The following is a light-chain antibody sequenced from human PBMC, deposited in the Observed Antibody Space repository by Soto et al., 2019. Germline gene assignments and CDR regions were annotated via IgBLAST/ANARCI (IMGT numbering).Light chain of an antibody. CDR1: QRVSRN. CDR2: GVS. V-gene: IGKV3D-15*01. Sequence: EIVMTQSPATLSVSPGERATLSCRASQRVSRNLAWYQQKPGQSPRLLIYGVSSRATAIPDRFSGSGSGTDFTLTISSLEPEDFAVYYCHQYSSSPATFGQGTKVDIK. J-gene: IGKJ1*01. CDR3: HQYSSSPAT.